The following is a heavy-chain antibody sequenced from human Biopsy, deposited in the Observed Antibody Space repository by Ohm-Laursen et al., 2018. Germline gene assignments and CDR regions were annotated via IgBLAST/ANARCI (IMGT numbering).Heavy chain of an antibody. D-gene: IGHD2-21*02. CDR1: GFTFNRSA. J-gene: IGHJ4*02. Sequence: GASVKVSCKTSGFTFNRSAMQWVRQARGQRLERIGWIVVDGGNTNYAQKFQERVTITRDMSTSTAYMELSSLRSEDTAVYYCASRPNCGGDRSSGFDYWGQGTLVTVSS. V-gene: IGHV1-58*02. CDR3: ASRPNCGGDRSSGFDY. CDR2: IVVDGGNT.